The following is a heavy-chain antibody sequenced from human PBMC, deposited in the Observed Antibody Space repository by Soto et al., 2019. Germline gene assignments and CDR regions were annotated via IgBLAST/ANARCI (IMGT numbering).Heavy chain of an antibody. D-gene: IGHD6-19*01. CDR3: ARVDADSSGWPRFDY. CDR2: IYYSGST. V-gene: IGHV4-59*01. Sequence: SETLSLTXTVSGGSISSYYWSWIRQPPGKGLEWIGYIYYSGSTNYNPSLKSRVTISVDTSKNQFSLKLSSVTAADTAVYYCARVDADSSGWPRFDYWGQGTLVTVS. J-gene: IGHJ4*02. CDR1: GGSISSYY.